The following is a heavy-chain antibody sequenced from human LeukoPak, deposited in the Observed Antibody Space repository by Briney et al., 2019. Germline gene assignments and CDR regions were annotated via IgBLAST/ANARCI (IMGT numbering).Heavy chain of an antibody. D-gene: IGHD4-17*01. V-gene: IGHV3-33*01. CDR2: IWYDGSNK. CDR1: GSTFSSYG. CDR3: ARGVSYGDPSLDY. Sequence: PGGSLRLSCAASGSTFSSYGMHWVRQAPGKGLEWVAVIWYDGSNKYYADSVKGRFTISRDNSKNTLYLQMNSLRAEDTAVYYCARGVSYGDPSLDYWGQGTLVTVSS. J-gene: IGHJ4*02.